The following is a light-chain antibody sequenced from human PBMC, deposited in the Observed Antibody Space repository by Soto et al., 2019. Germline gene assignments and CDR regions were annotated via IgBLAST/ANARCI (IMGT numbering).Light chain of an antibody. V-gene: IGLV1-47*01. CDR2: RNN. J-gene: IGLJ2*01. CDR1: SSNIGKKY. Sequence: QSVMTQPHSASGTLGQTVTISCSGSSSNIGKKYVYWYQQLPGTAPKVLMYRNNQRPSGVPDRFSGSKSCTSASLAISGLRSEDEADDYCAAWDDRVGAPAFGGGTKVTVL. CDR3: AAWDDRVGAPA.